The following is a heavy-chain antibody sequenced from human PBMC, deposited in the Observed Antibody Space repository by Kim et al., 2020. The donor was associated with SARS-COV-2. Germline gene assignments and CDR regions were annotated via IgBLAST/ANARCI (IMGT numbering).Heavy chain of an antibody. Sequence: ASVKVSCKASGYNFNGYIMQCARQAPGQGFEWMGMINPSGGSTSYAQKFQGRITMTRDTSTSTVYMELSGLRSEDTAFYYCASEYNGLAFWGQGTLLTVS. CDR3: ASEYNGLAF. CDR1: GYNFNGYI. V-gene: IGHV1-46*02. J-gene: IGHJ4*02. CDR2: INPSGGST. D-gene: IGHD2-8*01.